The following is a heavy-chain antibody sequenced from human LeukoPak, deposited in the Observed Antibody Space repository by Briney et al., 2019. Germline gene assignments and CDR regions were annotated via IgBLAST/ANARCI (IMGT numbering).Heavy chain of an antibody. CDR3: ARGSFWGYSSSWYFGY. D-gene: IGHD6-13*01. Sequence: PGASVKVSCKASGYTFTSYDINWVRQANGQGIEWMGWMNPNSGNTGYAQKFQGRVTMTRNTSISTAYMELSSLRSEDAAVYYCARGSFWGYSSSWYFGYWGQGTLVTVSS. CDR1: GYTFTSYD. J-gene: IGHJ4*02. CDR2: MNPNSGNT. V-gene: IGHV1-8*01.